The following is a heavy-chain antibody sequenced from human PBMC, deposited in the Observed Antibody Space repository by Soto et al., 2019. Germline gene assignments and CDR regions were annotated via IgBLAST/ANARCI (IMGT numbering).Heavy chain of an antibody. V-gene: IGHV3-48*03. CDR3: ARDPSGYYVY. J-gene: IGHJ4*02. CDR1: GFTCSSFE. D-gene: IGHD3-22*01. Sequence: GGSLRLSXAASGFTCSSFEMNWVRQAPGKGLQWVSYISAGGSTIYYADSVKGRFTISRDNAKNSLYLQMNSLRAEDTGVYYCARDPSGYYVYWGQGTLVTVSS. CDR2: ISAGGSTI.